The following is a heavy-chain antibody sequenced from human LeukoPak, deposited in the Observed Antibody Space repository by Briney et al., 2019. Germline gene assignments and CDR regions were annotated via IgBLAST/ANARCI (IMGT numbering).Heavy chain of an antibody. J-gene: IGHJ4*02. Sequence: PSETLSLTCSVSGDSFSSNDYFWAWIRQPPGKGREWMGRISYGGSTYYNPSLKRRGTISVDTSRKQFSLKLSSVTAAADTAVYYCARVGGIAVAGTFILDYWGQGTLVTVSS. D-gene: IGHD6-19*01. CDR2: ISYGGST. V-gene: IGHV4-39*01. CDR3: ARVGGIAVAGTFILDY. CDR1: GDSFSSNDYF.